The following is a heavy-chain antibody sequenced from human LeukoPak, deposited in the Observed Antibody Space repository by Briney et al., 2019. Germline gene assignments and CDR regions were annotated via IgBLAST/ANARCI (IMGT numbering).Heavy chain of an antibody. V-gene: IGHV3-74*01. D-gene: IGHD2-2*01. J-gene: IGHJ4*02. CDR1: GFTFSNSW. CDR3: ARDQRYCSSSSCPWEPFDY. CDR2: INSDGSNT. Sequence: GGSLRLSCAGSGFTFSNSWMHWVRQAPGKGLVWVSHINSDGSNTRYADSVKGRFTISRDNAKNTLYLQMNSLRAEDTAVYYCARDQRYCSSSSCPWEPFDYWGQGTLVTVSS.